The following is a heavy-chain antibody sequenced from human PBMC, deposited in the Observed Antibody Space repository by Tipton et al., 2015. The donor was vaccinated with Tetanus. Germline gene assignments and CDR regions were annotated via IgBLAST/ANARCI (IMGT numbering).Heavy chain of an antibody. Sequence: SGFIFNSYGIHWVRQAPGRGLQWVASISSTSSYIYYADSVKGRFTISRDNAKNSLYLQINSLRAEDAALYYCASGRTLDYWGQGTLVTVSS. V-gene: IGHV3-21*01. CDR3: ASGRTLDY. CDR1: GFIFNSYG. J-gene: IGHJ4*02. CDR2: ISSTSSYI.